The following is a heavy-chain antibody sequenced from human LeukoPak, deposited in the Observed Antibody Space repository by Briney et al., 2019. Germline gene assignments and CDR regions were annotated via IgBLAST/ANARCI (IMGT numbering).Heavy chain of an antibody. D-gene: IGHD6-19*01. V-gene: IGHV3-48*03. CDR2: VSSSGSTI. Sequence: GGSLRLSCAASGFTFSSYEMNWVRQAPGKGLEWVSYVSSSGSTIYYADSVKGRFTISRDNAKNSLYLQMNSLRAEDSAVYHCVKDYRSGSYMGHFDYWGQGTLVTVSS. J-gene: IGHJ4*02. CDR3: VKDYRSGSYMGHFDY. CDR1: GFTFSSYE.